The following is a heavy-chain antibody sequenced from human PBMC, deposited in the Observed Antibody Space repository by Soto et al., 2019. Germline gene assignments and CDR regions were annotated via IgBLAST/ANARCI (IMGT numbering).Heavy chain of an antibody. D-gene: IGHD3-10*01. CDR3: ARRRTTYGSGSYNY. CDR2: ISSSSSYI. Sequence: PGGSLRLSCAASGFTFSSYSMNWVPQTPGKGLEWVSSISSSSSYIYYADSVRGRFTISRDNAKNSLYLQMNSLRAEDTAVYYCARRRTTYGSGSYNYWGQGTLVTVSS. CDR1: GFTFSSYS. J-gene: IGHJ4*02. V-gene: IGHV3-21*01.